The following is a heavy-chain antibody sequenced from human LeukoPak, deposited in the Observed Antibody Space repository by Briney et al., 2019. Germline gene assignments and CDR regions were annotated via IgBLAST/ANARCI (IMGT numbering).Heavy chain of an antibody. CDR3: AKGPYDILTGYSQPLKN. CDR1: GFTFSSHA. Sequence: GGSLRLSCAASGFTFSSHAMSWVRQAPGKGLEWVSAISGSGGSTYYADSVKGRFTISRDNSKNTLYLQMNSLRAEDTAVYYCAKGPYDILTGYSQPLKNWGQGTLVTVSS. D-gene: IGHD3-9*01. CDR2: ISGSGGST. V-gene: IGHV3-23*01. J-gene: IGHJ4*02.